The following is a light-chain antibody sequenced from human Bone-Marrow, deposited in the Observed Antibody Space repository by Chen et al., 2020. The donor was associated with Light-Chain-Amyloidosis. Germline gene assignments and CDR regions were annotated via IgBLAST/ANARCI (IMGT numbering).Light chain of an antibody. Sequence: SYELTQPPSVSVSPGQTARITCSGDDLPTKYAYWYQQKPGQAPVLVIHRDTERPSGFSERFSGSSSGTTATLTISGFQAEDEADYHCQSADSSGTYEVIFGGGTKLTVL. CDR3: QSADSSGTYEVI. CDR2: RDT. V-gene: IGLV3-25*03. J-gene: IGLJ2*01. CDR1: DLPTKY.